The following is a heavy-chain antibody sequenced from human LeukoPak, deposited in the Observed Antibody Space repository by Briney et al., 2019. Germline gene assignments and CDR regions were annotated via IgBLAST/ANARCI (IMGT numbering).Heavy chain of an antibody. V-gene: IGHV3-23*01. J-gene: IGHJ4*02. CDR1: GFTFSSYG. D-gene: IGHD1-14*01. Sequence: GGSLRLSCAASGFTFSSYGMSWVRQAPGKGLEWVSAITATSSSTHDADSVQGRFTISRDNSKNTLYLHINSLRPEDTALYYCVKDNPLDYWGRGTLVIVSS. CDR2: ITATSSST. CDR3: VKDNPLDY.